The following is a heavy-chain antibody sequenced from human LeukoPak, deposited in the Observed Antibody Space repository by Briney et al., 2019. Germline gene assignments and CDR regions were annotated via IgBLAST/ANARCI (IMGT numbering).Heavy chain of an antibody. V-gene: IGHV1-69*13. Sequence: GASVKVSCKASGGTFSSYAISWVRQAPGQGLEWMGGIIPIFGTANYAQKFQGRVTITADESTSTAYMELSSLRSEDAAVYYCAREASSGSYYNDAFDIWGQGTMVTVSS. CDR1: GGTFSSYA. J-gene: IGHJ3*02. CDR3: AREASSGSYYNDAFDI. CDR2: IIPIFGTA. D-gene: IGHD3-10*01.